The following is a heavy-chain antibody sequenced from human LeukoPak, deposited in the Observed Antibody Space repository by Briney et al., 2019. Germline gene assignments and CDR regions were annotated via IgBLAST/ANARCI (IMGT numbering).Heavy chain of an antibody. J-gene: IGHJ4*02. D-gene: IGHD3-22*01. Sequence: GASVKLSCKASGYTFTSYYMHWVRQAHGQGLEWMGIINPSGSSTSHAQKFQGRVNMTRDTYTNTVYMERGRLRSEDTTVHYCARGFYVRSGYYLGYWGQGTLVTVS. CDR1: GYTFTSYY. CDR3: ARGFYVRSGYYLGY. CDR2: INPSGSST. V-gene: IGHV1-46*01.